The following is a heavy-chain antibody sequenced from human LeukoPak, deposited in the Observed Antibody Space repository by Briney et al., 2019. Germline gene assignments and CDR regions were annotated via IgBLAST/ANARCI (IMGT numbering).Heavy chain of an antibody. D-gene: IGHD4-23*01. CDR3: ASDGGNSDQSFDY. CDR1: GFTFSSYW. Sequence: GGSLRLSCEASGFTFSSYWMHWVRQAPGKGLVWVSRIETDGSSTTYADSVKGRFTISRDNAKNTLYLQMNSLRAEDTAVYYCASDGGNSDQSFDYWGQGTLVTVSS. CDR2: IETDGSST. J-gene: IGHJ4*02. V-gene: IGHV3-74*01.